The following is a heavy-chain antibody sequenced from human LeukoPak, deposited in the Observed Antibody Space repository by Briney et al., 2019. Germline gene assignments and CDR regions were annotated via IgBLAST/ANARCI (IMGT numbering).Heavy chain of an antibody. CDR2: IHSGGTT. J-gene: IGHJ4*02. D-gene: IGHD3-10*01. CDR3: TKDPGYGLGIDFGDF. Sequence: GGSLRLSCAASGFTISNNYMSWVRQAPGRGPEWVSVIHSGGTTHYADSVKGRFTISRDNSNNTLFLQMDSLRADDTAVYHCTKDPGYGLGIDFGDFWGQGMPVTVSS. V-gene: IGHV3-66*01. CDR1: GFTISNNY.